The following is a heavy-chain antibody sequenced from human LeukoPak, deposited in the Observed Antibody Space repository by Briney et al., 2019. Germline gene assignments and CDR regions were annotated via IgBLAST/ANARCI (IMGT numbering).Heavy chain of an antibody. CDR1: GFTFSSYS. CDR2: ISSSSSTI. V-gene: IGHV3-48*04. D-gene: IGHD2-15*01. CDR3: ARDRSSGGSRHFDY. J-gene: IGHJ4*02. Sequence: AGGSLRLSCAASGFTFSSYSMNWVRQAPGKGLEWVSYISSSSSTIYYADSVKGRFTISRDNAKNSLYLQMNSLRAEDTAVYYCARDRSSGGSRHFDYWGQGTLVTVSS.